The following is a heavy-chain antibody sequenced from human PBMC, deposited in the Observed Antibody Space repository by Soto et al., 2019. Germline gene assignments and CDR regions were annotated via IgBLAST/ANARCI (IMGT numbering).Heavy chain of an antibody. Sequence: SETLSLTCAVSGGSISSSNWWSWVRHPPWKGLEWIGEIYHSGSTNYNPSLTSRVTISVDTSKNQFSRKMTSVTAADRAMYFCARYNSYVIDYWGRGTLVNVSS. CDR1: GGSISSSNW. CDR3: ARYNSYVIDY. V-gene: IGHV4-4*02. CDR2: IYHSGST. J-gene: IGHJ4*02. D-gene: IGHD1-1*01.